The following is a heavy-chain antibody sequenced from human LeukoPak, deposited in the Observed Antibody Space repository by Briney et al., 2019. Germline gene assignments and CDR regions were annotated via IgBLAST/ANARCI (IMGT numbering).Heavy chain of an antibody. CDR3: AKDLWFGELLFFGLTFDY. J-gene: IGHJ4*02. CDR2: ISGSGGST. Sequence: GGSLRLSCAASGFNFCSYAMSWVRQAPGKGLEWVSAISGSGGSTYYVDSVKGRFTISRDNSKNTLYLQMNSLRAEDTAVYYCAKDLWFGELLFFGLTFDYWGQGTLVTVSS. CDR1: GFNFCSYA. V-gene: IGHV3-23*01. D-gene: IGHD3-10*01.